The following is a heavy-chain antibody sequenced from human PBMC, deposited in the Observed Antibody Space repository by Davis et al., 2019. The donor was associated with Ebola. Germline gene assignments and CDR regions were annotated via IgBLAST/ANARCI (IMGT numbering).Heavy chain of an antibody. V-gene: IGHV3-33*08. Sequence: GESLKISCAASGFTFSSYSMNWVRQAPGKGLEWVAVIWYDGSNKYYADSVKGRFTISRDNSKNTLYLQMNSLKTEDTAVYYCTGTLGTFDYWGQGTLVTVSS. CDR1: GFTFSSYS. D-gene: IGHD1-1*01. CDR3: TGTLGTFDY. J-gene: IGHJ4*02. CDR2: IWYDGSNK.